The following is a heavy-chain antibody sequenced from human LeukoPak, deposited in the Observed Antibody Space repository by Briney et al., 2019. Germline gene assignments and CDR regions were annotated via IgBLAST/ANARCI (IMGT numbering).Heavy chain of an antibody. CDR3: AMVLDYGSGSHY. V-gene: IGHV1-18*01. CDR2: ISAYNGNT. Sequence: ASVKVSCKASGYTFTSYGISWVRQAPGQGLEWMGWISAYNGNTNYAQKLQGGVTMTTDTSTSTAYMELRSLRSDDTAVYYCAMVLDYGSGSHYWGQGTLVTVSS. CDR1: GYTFTSYG. J-gene: IGHJ4*02. D-gene: IGHD3-10*01.